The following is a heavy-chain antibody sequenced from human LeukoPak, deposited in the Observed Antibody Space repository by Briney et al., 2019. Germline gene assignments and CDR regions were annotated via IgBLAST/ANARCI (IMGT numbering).Heavy chain of an antibody. CDR1: GYSFTSYW. Sequence: GESLKISRKGSGYSFTSYWIGWVRQTPGKGLEWMGISYPGDSDTRYSPSFQGQVTISADKSISTAYLQWSSLKASDTAMYYCARREYSSGWYYFDYWGQGTLVTVSS. CDR2: SYPGDSDT. CDR3: ARREYSSGWYYFDY. J-gene: IGHJ4*02. V-gene: IGHV5-51*01. D-gene: IGHD6-19*01.